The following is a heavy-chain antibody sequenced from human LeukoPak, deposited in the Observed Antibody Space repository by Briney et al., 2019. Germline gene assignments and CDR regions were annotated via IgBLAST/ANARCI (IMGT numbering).Heavy chain of an antibody. V-gene: IGHV1-18*01. D-gene: IGHD6-19*01. CDR3: ARDTLQPRIAVAGRIYYYYGMDV. J-gene: IGHJ6*02. Sequence: ASVKVSCKASGYTFTSYGISWVRQAPGQGLEWMGWISAYNGNTNYAQKLQGRVTMTTDTSTSTAYMELRSLRSDDAAVYYCARDTLQPRIAVAGRIYYYYGMDVWGQGTTVTVSS. CDR2: ISAYNGNT. CDR1: GYTFTSYG.